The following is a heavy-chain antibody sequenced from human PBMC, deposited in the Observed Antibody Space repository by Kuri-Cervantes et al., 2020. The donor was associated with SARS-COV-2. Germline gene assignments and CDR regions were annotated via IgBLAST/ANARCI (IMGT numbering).Heavy chain of an antibody. V-gene: IGHV2-5*01. CDR2: IYWNDDK. D-gene: IGHD6-13*01. CDR3: ARDIAAAGTGYFDY. Sequence: SGPTLGKPTQALTLTCTFSGFSLSTSGVGVGWIRQPPGKALEWLALIYWNDDKRYSPSLKSRLTITKDTSKNQVVLTMTNMDTVDTATYYCARDIAAAGTGYFDYWGQGALVTVSS. CDR1: GFSLSTSGVG. J-gene: IGHJ4*02.